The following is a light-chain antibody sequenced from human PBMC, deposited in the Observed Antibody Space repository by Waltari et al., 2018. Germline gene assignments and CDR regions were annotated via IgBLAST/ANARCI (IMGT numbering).Light chain of an antibody. J-gene: IGLJ3*02. CDR3: QSYDSSLTGSWV. CDR2: GNP. CDR1: GSNIGAGYD. Sequence: QSVLTQPPSVSGAPGQRVTISCTGSGSNIGAGYDVHWYQQLPGTAPKLLIYGNPNRPSGVPDRFSGSTSGTSGSLAITGLQAEDEAYYYCQSYDSSLTGSWVFGGGTKLTVL. V-gene: IGLV1-40*01.